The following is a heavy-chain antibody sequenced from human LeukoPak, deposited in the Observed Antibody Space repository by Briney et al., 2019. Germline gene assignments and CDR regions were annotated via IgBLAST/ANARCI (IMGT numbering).Heavy chain of an antibody. V-gene: IGHV3-21*01. J-gene: IGHJ4*02. CDR3: ARGVSGSYGALFDS. CDR1: GFTFSSYS. D-gene: IGHD1-26*01. Sequence: GGSLRLSCAASGFTFSSYSMNWVRQAPGKWLEWVSSISSSSSYIYYADSVKGRFTISRDNAKNSLYLQMSSLRAEDTAVYSCARGVSGSYGALFDSWGQGTLVTVSS. CDR2: ISSSSSYI.